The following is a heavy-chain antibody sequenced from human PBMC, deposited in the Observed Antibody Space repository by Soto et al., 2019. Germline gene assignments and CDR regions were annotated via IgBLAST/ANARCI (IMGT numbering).Heavy chain of an antibody. J-gene: IGHJ3*02. V-gene: IGHV4-39*01. CDR1: AGSINLNRDY. Sequence: SPTLSPSSPATAGSINLNRDYWGSLRQPPGKGIEWIGSIYYSGSTYYNPSLKSRVTISVDTSKNQFSLKLSSVTAADTAVYYFARHSIQLCFDIWGQGTMVT. CDR2: IYYSGST. D-gene: IGHD5-18*01. CDR3: ARHSIQLCFDI.